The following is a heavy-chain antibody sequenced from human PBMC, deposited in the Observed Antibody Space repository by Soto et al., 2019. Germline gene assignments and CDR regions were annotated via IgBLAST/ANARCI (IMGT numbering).Heavy chain of an antibody. J-gene: IGHJ4*02. CDR3: AKVRGYSYPGESFDY. D-gene: IGHD5-18*01. Sequence: GGSLRLSCAASGFTFSSYAMSWVRQAPGKGLEWVSAISGSGGSTYYADSVKGRFTISRDDSKNTLYLQMNSLRAEDTAVYYCAKVRGYSYPGESFDYWGQGTLVTVSS. CDR1: GFTFSSYA. V-gene: IGHV3-23*01. CDR2: ISGSGGST.